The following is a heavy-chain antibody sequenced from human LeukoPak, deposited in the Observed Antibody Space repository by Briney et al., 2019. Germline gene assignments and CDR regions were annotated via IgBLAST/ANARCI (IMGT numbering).Heavy chain of an antibody. CDR3: AREARPHWYFDL. V-gene: IGHV1-46*01. CDR1: GYTFTGYY. Sequence: ASVKVSCKASGYTFTGYYMHWVRQAPGQGLEWMGIINPSGGSTSYAQKFQGRVTMTRDTSTSTAYMELSSLRSEDTAVYYCAREARPHWYFDLWGRGTLVTVSS. D-gene: IGHD6-25*01. J-gene: IGHJ2*01. CDR2: INPSGGST.